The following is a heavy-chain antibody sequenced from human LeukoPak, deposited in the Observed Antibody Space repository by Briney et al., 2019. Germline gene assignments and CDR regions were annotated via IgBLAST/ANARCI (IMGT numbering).Heavy chain of an antibody. V-gene: IGHV4-39*07. J-gene: IGHJ3*02. CDR1: GFTFSSYA. CDR2: IYYSGST. CDR3: ARDITIRGAFDI. D-gene: IGHD3-10*01. Sequence: GSLRLSCAASGFTFSSYAMHWIRQPPGKGLEWIGSIYYSGSTYYNPSLKSRVTISVDTSKNQFSLELSSVTAADTAVYYCARDITIRGAFDIWGQGTMVTVSS.